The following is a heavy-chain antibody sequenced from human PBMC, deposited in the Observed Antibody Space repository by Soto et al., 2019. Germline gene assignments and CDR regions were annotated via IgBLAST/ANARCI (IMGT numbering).Heavy chain of an antibody. CDR2: ISSNGGST. CDR3: ARYQLRRDAFDI. V-gene: IGHV3-64*01. CDR1: GFTFSSYA. J-gene: IGHJ3*02. Sequence: GGSLRLSCAASGFTFSSYAMHWVRQAPGKGLEYVSAISSNGGSTYDANSVKGRFTISRDNSKNTLYLQMGSLRAEDMAVYYCARYQLRRDAFDIWGQGTMVTVSS. D-gene: IGHD2-2*01.